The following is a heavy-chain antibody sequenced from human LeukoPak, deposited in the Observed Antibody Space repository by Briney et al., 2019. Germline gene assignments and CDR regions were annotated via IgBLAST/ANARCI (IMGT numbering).Heavy chain of an antibody. CDR3: ARDDGSGSYYCDY. Sequence: PGRSLRLSCAASGFTFSSHGMHWVRQAPGKGLEWVALMSYDGTNKVYADSVKGRFTISRDNSKNTLYLEMNSLRAEDTAVYYCARDDGSGSYYCDYWGQGTLVTVSS. CDR2: MSYDGTNK. J-gene: IGHJ4*02. V-gene: IGHV3-30*03. D-gene: IGHD3-10*01. CDR1: GFTFSSHG.